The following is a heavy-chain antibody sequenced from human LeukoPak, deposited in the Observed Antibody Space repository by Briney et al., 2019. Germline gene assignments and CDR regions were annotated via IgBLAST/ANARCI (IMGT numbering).Heavy chain of an antibody. CDR2: IYYSGST. CDR1: GYSISSSYY. Sequence: SETLSLTCTVSGYSISSSYYWSWIRQPPGKGLEWIGYIYYSGSTNYNPSLKSRVTISVDTSKNQFSLKLSSVTAADTAVYYCARSSGYYPQDWGQGTLVTVSS. V-gene: IGHV4-61*01. J-gene: IGHJ4*02. D-gene: IGHD3-22*01. CDR3: ARSSGYYPQD.